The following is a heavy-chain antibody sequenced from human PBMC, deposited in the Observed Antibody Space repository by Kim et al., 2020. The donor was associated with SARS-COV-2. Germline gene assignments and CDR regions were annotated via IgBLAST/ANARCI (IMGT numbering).Heavy chain of an antibody. D-gene: IGHD2-15*01. CDR3: ARDRQAGVGGGMDV. V-gene: IGHV3-33*01. J-gene: IGHJ6*02. CDR2: IWYDGSNK. CDR1: GFTFSSYG. Sequence: GGSLRLSCAASGFTFSSYGMHWVRQAPGKGLEWVAVIWYDGSNKYYADSVKGRFTISRDNSKNTLYLQMNSLRAEDTAVYYCARDRQAGVGGGMDVWGQGTTVTVSS.